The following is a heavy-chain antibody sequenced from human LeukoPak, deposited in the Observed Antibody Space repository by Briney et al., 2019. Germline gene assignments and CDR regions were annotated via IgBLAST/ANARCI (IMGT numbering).Heavy chain of an antibody. V-gene: IGHV1-2*02. D-gene: IGHD4-17*01. Sequence: ASVKVSCKASGYTFTGYYMHWVRQAPGQGLEWMGWINPNSGGTNYAQKFQGRVTMTRDTSISTAYMELSRLRSDDTAVYYCARHFDYGDYVSFAFDIWGQGTMVTVSS. J-gene: IGHJ3*02. CDR3: ARHFDYGDYVSFAFDI. CDR2: INPNSGGT. CDR1: GYTFTGYY.